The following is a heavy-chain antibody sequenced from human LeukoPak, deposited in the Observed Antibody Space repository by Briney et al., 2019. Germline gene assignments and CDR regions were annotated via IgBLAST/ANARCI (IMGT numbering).Heavy chain of an antibody. J-gene: IGHJ3*02. CDR3: VAEMTASAAFDI. CDR2: LHHTGRN. Sequence: PSETLSLTCTVSGDPLTSSSHYWGWIRQPPGKRLQWVASLHHTGRNYSNAALKSRVSISMDTAKSQFSLKVNSVTAADSGVYYCVAEMTASAAFDIWGQGTMVAVSS. D-gene: IGHD2-21*02. V-gene: IGHV4-39*01. CDR1: GDPLTSSSHY.